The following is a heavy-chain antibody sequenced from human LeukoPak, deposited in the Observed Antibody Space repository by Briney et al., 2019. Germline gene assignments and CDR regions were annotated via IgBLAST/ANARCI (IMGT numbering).Heavy chain of an antibody. D-gene: IGHD6-19*01. CDR1: GFTFSSYA. J-gene: IGHJ4*02. Sequence: GGSLRLSCAASGFTFSSYAMSWVRQAPGKGLEWVAVIWYDGSNKYYADSVKGRFTISRDNSKNTLYLQMNSLRAEDTAVYYCARDRSPKRSSGWLGTFDYWGQGTLVTVSS. CDR2: IWYDGSNK. V-gene: IGHV3-33*08. CDR3: ARDRSPKRSSGWLGTFDY.